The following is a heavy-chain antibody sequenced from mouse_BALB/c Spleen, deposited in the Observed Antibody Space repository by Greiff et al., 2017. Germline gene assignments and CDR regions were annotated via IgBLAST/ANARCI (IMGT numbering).Heavy chain of an antibody. Sequence: EVQLQESGGGLVQPGGSRKLSCAASGFTFSSFGMHWVRQAPEKGLEWVAYISSGSSTIYYADTVKGRFTISRDNPKNTLFLQMTSLRSEDTAMYYCAAGTGFYAMDYWGQGTSVTVSS. D-gene: IGHD4-1*01. J-gene: IGHJ4*01. V-gene: IGHV5-17*02. CDR2: ISSGSSTI. CDR3: AAGTGFYAMDY. CDR1: GFTFSSFG.